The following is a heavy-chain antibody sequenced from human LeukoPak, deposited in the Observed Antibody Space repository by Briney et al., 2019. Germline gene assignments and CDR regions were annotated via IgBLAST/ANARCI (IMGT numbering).Heavy chain of an antibody. D-gene: IGHD3-10*01. CDR3: ARRVEYYYGSEEVGYFDY. CDR2: INSDGSST. V-gene: IGHV3-74*01. Sequence: PGGSLRLSCAASGFTFSGYWMHWVRQAPGKGLVWVSRINSDGSSTSYADSVKGRFTISRDNAKNTLYLQMNSLRAEDTAVYYCARRVEYYYGSEEVGYFDYWGQGTLVTVSS. CDR1: GFTFSGYW. J-gene: IGHJ4*02.